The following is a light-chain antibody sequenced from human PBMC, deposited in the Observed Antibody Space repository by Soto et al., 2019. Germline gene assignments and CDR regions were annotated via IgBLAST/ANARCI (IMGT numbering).Light chain of an antibody. Sequence: EIVLTQSPDTLSLSPGERATVSCRASQTVSNNYLAWYLQKPGQAPRLLLYGASTRPTGIPDRFSGSGSGTNFTLTISRLEPEDFAVYYCHHYGSSPPYTFGQGTKLDIK. CDR1: QTVSNNY. J-gene: IGKJ2*01. V-gene: IGKV3-20*01. CDR3: HHYGSSPPYT. CDR2: GAS.